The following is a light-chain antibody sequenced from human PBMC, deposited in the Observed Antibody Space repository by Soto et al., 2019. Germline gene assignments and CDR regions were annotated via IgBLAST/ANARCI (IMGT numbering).Light chain of an antibody. CDR1: SSDVGSYYL. CDR2: EDT. V-gene: IGLV2-23*01. CDR3: CSFAGARVM. Sequence: QSALTQPASVSGSPGQSITISCTGTSSDVGSYYLVSWHQHHPGKAPKLIIYEDTKRPSGTSNRFSGSKSGNTASLTISGLQAEDEADYYCCSFAGARVMFGGGTKLTVL. J-gene: IGLJ3*02.